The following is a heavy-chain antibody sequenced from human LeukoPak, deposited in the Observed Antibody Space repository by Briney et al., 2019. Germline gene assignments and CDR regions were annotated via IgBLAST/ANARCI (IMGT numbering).Heavy chain of an antibody. D-gene: IGHD3-10*01. J-gene: IGHJ3*02. CDR3: ARVLLWFGELLQDAFDI. CDR1: GFTFSDYY. V-gene: IGHV3-11*06. CDR2: ISSSSSYT. Sequence: GGSLRLSCAASGFTFSDYYMSWIRQAPGKGLEWVSYISSSSSYTNYADSVKGRFTISRDNAKNSLYLQMNSLRAEGTAVYYCARVLLWFGELLQDAFDIWGQGTMVTVSS.